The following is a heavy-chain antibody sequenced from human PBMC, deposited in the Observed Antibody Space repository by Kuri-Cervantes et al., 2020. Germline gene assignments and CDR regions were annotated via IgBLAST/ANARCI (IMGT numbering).Heavy chain of an antibody. V-gene: IGHV4-39*02. D-gene: IGHD6-19*01. J-gene: IGHJ4*02. Sequence: SETLSLTCAVSGYSISSSYYWGWIRQPPGKGLEWIGSIYYSGSTYYNPSLKSRVTISVDMSKNHFSLKLSSVTAADTAVYYCARPSPSGYSSGWSYFDYWGQGTLVTVSS. CDR3: ARPSPSGYSSGWSYFDY. CDR1: GYSISSSYY. CDR2: IYYSGST.